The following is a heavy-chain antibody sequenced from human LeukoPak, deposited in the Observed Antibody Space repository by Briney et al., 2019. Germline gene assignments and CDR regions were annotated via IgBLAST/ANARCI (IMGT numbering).Heavy chain of an antibody. D-gene: IGHD3-3*01. CDR3: ARVHVLRFLEWLFEY. CDR1: GFTFDDYA. CDR2: ISWNSGSI. J-gene: IGHJ4*02. Sequence: GGSLRLSCAASGFTFDDYAMHWVRQAPGKGLEWVSGISWNSGSIGYADSVKGRFTISRDNAKNTLYLQMNSLRAEDTAVYYCARVHVLRFLEWLFEYWGQGTLVTVSS. V-gene: IGHV3-9*01.